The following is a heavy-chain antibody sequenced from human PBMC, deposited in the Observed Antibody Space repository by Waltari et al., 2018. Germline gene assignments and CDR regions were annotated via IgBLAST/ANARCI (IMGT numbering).Heavy chain of an antibody. CDR1: GFTFSSYA. Sequence: EVQLLESGGGLVQPGGSLRLSCAASGFTFSSYAMSWVRQAPGKGLEWVSAISGSGGSTYYADSVKGRFNISRDNAKNTLYLQMNSLRAEDTAVYYCAKFLSIAVAANDAFDIWGQGTMVTVSS. CDR3: AKFLSIAVAANDAFDI. CDR2: ISGSGGST. V-gene: IGHV3-23*01. D-gene: IGHD6-19*01. J-gene: IGHJ3*02.